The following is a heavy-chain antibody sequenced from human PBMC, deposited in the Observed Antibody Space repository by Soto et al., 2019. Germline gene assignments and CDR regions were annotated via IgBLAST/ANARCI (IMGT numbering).Heavy chain of an antibody. CDR2: ISYDGSNK. CDR3: ARERSRRFDP. J-gene: IGHJ5*02. V-gene: IGHV3-30-3*01. Sequence: QVQLVESGGGVVQPGRSLRLSCAASGFTFSSYAMHWVRQAPGKGLEWVAVISYDGSNKYYADSVKGRFTISRDNPKNTLYLQMNSLRAEDTAVYYCARERSRRFDPWGQGTLVTVSS. CDR1: GFTFSSYA.